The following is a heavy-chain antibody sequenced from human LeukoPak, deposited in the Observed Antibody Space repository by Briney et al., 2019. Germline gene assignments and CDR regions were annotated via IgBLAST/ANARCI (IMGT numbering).Heavy chain of an antibody. Sequence: SETLSLTCTVSGGSISSYYWSWIRQPPGKGLEWIGYIDDGGSTNYNPYSGSTNYNPSLKSRITTSVDTTKNHFSLKLSSVTAADTAVYFCARVGALGDSIDIWGQGTMVAVYS. D-gene: IGHD2-21*01. V-gene: IGHV4-59*01. CDR3: ARVGALGDSIDI. CDR1: GGSISSYY. J-gene: IGHJ3*02. CDR2: IDDGGSTNYNPYSGST.